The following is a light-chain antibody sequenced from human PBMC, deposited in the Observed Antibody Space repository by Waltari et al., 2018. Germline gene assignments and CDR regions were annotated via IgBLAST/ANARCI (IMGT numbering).Light chain of an antibody. CDR2: KAS. J-gene: IGKJ1*01. V-gene: IGKV1-5*03. CDR1: QSIVVW. CDR3: LQYNSYPWT. Sequence: DIQVTQSPSTLSASVGDRVTITCRASQSIVVWLAWYQQKPGKAPRLLIYKASYLGSGVPSRFSGSGSGTEFTLTSSSLQADDFATYDCLQYNSYPWTCGQGTKVESK.